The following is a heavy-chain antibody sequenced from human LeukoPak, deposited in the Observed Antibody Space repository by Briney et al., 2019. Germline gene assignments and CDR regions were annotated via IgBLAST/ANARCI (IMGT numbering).Heavy chain of an antibody. Sequence: SETLSLTCTVSGGSISSFYWSWIRQPPGKGLEWIGYIYYRGNTQYNPSLKSRVTISIDTSKNQFSLRLTSVTAADTAVYYCARDLDYGGSSIWYFDLWGRGTLVTVSS. D-gene: IGHD4-23*01. CDR1: GGSISSFY. V-gene: IGHV4-59*01. CDR2: IYYRGNT. J-gene: IGHJ2*01. CDR3: ARDLDYGGSSIWYFDL.